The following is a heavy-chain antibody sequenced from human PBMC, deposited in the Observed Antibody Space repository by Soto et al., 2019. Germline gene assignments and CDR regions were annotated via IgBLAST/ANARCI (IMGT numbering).Heavy chain of an antibody. CDR2: ISYDGSNK. D-gene: IGHD6-6*01. CDR3: AKDKSIAAPRRNYYYYYGMDV. V-gene: IGHV3-30*18. J-gene: IGHJ6*02. Sequence: GGSLRLSCAASGFTFSSYGMHWVRQAPGKGLEWVAVISYDGSNKYYADSVKGRFTISRDNSKNTLYLQMNSLRAEDTAVYYCAKDKSIAAPRRNYYYYYGMDVWGQGTTVTVSS. CDR1: GFTFSSYG.